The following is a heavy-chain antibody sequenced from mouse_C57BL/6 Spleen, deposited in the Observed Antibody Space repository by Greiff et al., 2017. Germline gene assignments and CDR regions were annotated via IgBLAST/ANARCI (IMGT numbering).Heavy chain of an antibody. CDR2: INPNNGGT. Sequence: VQLQQSGPELVKPGASVTIPCKASGYTFTDYNMDWVKQSHGKSLEWIGDINPNNGGTIYNQKFKGKATLTVDKSSSTAYMELRSLTSEDTAVYYCARNYDDGYFDYWGQGTTLTVSS. CDR3: ARNYDDGYFDY. D-gene: IGHD2-4*01. CDR1: GYTFTDYN. V-gene: IGHV1-18*01. J-gene: IGHJ2*01.